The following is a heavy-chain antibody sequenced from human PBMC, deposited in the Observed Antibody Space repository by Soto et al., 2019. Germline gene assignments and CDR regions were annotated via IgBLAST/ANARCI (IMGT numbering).Heavy chain of an antibody. CDR1: GYSITTGYY. V-gene: IGHV4-38-2*01. CDR3: ARGVNYYDSSGFYPRDY. CDR2: VYHSGRT. D-gene: IGHD3-22*01. Sequence: ETLSLTCAVSGYSITTGYYWGWVRRPPGKGLEWIGSVYHSGRTSYNPSLESRVTISVDTSKNQFSLRLSSVTAADTAVYYCARGVNYYDSSGFYPRDYWGQGILVTVSS. J-gene: IGHJ4*02.